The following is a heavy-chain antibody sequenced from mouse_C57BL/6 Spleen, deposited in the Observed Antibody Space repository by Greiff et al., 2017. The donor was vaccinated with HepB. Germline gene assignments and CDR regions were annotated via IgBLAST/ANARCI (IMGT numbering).Heavy chain of an antibody. D-gene: IGHD4-1*01. J-gene: IGHJ4*01. CDR2: INPNNGGT. CDR3: ARRTGTWAMDY. V-gene: IGHV1-26*01. CDR1: GYTFTDYY. Sequence: EVKLQQSGPELVKPGASVKISCKASGYTFTDYYMNWVKQSHGKSLEWIGDINPNNGGTSYNQKFKGKATLTVDKSSSTAYMELRSLTSEDSAVYYCARRTGTWAMDYWGQGTSVTVSS.